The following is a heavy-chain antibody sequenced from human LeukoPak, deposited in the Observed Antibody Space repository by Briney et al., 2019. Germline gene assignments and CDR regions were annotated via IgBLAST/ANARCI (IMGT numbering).Heavy chain of an antibody. CDR2: IYYSGST. J-gene: IGHJ5*02. V-gene: IGHV4-30-4*08. CDR1: GGSISSGDYY. D-gene: IGHD2-2*01. CDR3: ARDIVVVPAALNWFDP. Sequence: SETLSLTCTVSGGSISSGDYYWGWIRQPPGKGLEWIGYIYYSGSTYYNPSLKSRVTISVDTSKNQFSLKLSSVTAADTAVYYCARDIVVVPAALNWFDPWGQGTLVTVSS.